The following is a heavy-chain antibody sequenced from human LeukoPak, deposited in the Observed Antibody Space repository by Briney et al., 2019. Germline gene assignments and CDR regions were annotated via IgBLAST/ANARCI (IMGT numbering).Heavy chain of an antibody. CDR1: GFTFSSYW. Sequence: GGSLRLSCAASGFTFSSYWMSWVRQAPGKGLEWVTNIKQDGSEKYYVDSVKGRFTISRDNAKNSLYLQMNSLRAEDTAVYYCAREVGYSDYDFDDYWGQGTLVTVSS. D-gene: IGHD5-12*01. CDR3: AREVGYSDYDFDDY. J-gene: IGHJ4*02. CDR2: IKQDGSEK. V-gene: IGHV3-7*01.